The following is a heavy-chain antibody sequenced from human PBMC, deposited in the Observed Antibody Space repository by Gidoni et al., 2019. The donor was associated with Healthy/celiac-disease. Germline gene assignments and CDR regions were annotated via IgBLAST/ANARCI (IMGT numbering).Heavy chain of an antibody. D-gene: IGHD4-17*01. CDR3: ARAPPTVNGPSGDAFDI. Sequence: QVQLVQSGAEVQKPGSSVKLSCKASGGTFSSYTISWVRQAPGQGLEWMGRIIPILGIANYAQKFQGRVTITADKSTSTAYMELSSLRSEDTAVYYCARAPPTVNGPSGDAFDIWGQGTMVTVSS. CDR2: IIPILGIA. V-gene: IGHV1-69*02. CDR1: GGTFSSYT. J-gene: IGHJ3*02.